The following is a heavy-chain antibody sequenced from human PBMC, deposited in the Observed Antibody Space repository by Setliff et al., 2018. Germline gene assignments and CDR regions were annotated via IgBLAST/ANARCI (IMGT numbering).Heavy chain of an antibody. CDR1: GYTFSDYG. Sequence: ASVKVSCKASGYTFSDYGVSWVRQAPGQGLEWMGWISPHSGRAFYAPQFQDRVIMTTDXXTNTAXXXXXXXXXXXXXVYYCERLVRYCTATACQRTSGDDLWGQGTLVTVSS. V-gene: IGHV1-18*01. J-gene: IGHJ5*02. D-gene: IGHD2-8*01. CDR2: ISPHSGRA. CDR3: ERLVRYCTATACQRTSGDDL.